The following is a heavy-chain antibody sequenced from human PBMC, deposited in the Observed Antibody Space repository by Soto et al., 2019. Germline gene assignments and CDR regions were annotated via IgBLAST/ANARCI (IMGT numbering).Heavy chain of an antibody. V-gene: IGHV5-51*01. Sequence: GESLKISCRGSGYDFNTNWFGWVRQLPGRGLGWVGIMYPGDSDTRYNPSLQGHVTLSADVTVSTAFLQWRSLKTSDTGIYFCARPPRDCNKTSCYYADHWGQGTQVTVSS. CDR2: MYPGDSDT. CDR1: GYDFNTNW. J-gene: IGHJ4*02. CDR3: ARPPRDCNKTSCYYADH. D-gene: IGHD2-2*01.